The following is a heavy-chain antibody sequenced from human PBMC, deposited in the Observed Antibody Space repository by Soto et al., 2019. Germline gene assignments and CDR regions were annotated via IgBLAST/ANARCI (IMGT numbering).Heavy chain of an antibody. CDR2: IYYSGST. Sequence: TFAGCYIGGLGWSWIRQTKGKGLEWIGYIYYSGSTNYNPSLKSRVTISVDTSKNQFSLKLSSVTAADTAVYYCARRSIAAAGTWWFDPRGQGTLVTVSS. J-gene: IGHJ5*02. CDR3: ARRSIAAAGTWWFDP. CDR1: GCYIGGLG. D-gene: IGHD6-13*01. V-gene: IGHV4-59*11.